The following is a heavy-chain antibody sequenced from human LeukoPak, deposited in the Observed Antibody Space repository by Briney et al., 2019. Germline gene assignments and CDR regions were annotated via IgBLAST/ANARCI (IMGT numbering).Heavy chain of an antibody. Sequence: SETLSLTCTVSGGSISSSSYYWGWIRQPPGKGLEWIGSIYYSGSTYYNPSLKGRVTISVDTSKNQFSLKLSSVTAADTAVYYCARSPNDSSGYYPFPFDYWGQGTLVTVSS. J-gene: IGHJ4*02. D-gene: IGHD3-22*01. CDR1: GGSISSSSYY. CDR3: ARSPNDSSGYYPFPFDY. V-gene: IGHV4-39*01. CDR2: IYYSGST.